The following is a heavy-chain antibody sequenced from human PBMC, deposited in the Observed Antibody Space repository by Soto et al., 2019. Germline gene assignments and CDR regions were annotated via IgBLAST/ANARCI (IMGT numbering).Heavy chain of an antibody. D-gene: IGHD2-2*01. Sequence: GGSLRLSCAASGFTVSSNYMSWVRQAPGKGLEWVSVIYSGGSTYYADSVKGRFTISRDNSKNTLYLQMNSLRAGDTAVYYCARLGSGCSSTSCSSSDAFDIWGQGTMVTVSS. CDR3: ARLGSGCSSTSCSSSDAFDI. CDR1: GFTVSSNY. V-gene: IGHV3-66*01. J-gene: IGHJ3*02. CDR2: IYSGGST.